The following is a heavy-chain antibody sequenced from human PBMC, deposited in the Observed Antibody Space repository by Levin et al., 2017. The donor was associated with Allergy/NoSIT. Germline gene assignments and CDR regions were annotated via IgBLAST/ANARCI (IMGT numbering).Heavy chain of an antibody. CDR2: IYPGDSDT. CDR3: ARLSPGIAVAGTSHREGGDYYGMDV. D-gene: IGHD6-19*01. V-gene: IGHV5-51*03. Sequence: PAASVKVSCKGSGYSFTSYWIGWVRQMPGKGLEWMGIIYPGDSDTRYSPSFQGQVTISADKSISTAYLQWSSLKASDTAMYYCARLSPGIAVAGTSHREGGDYYGMDVWGQGTTVTVSS. CDR1: GYSFTSYW. J-gene: IGHJ6*02.